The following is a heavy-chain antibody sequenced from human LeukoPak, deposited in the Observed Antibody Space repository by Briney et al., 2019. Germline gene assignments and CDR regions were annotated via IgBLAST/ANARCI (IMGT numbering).Heavy chain of an antibody. CDR1: GFTFSSYD. CDR3: AELGITMIGGV. CDR2: ISSSGSTI. Sequence: PGGSLRLSCAACGFTFSSYDMHWVHQAPGKGLEWVSYISSSGSTIYYADSVKGRFTISRDNAKNSLYLQMNSLRAEDTAVYYCAELGITMIGGVWGKGTTVTISS. V-gene: IGHV3-48*03. J-gene: IGHJ6*04. D-gene: IGHD3-10*02.